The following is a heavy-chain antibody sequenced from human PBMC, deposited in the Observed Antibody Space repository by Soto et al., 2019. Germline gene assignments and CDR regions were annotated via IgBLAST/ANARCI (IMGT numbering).Heavy chain of an antibody. CDR1: GGSISSGGYS. CDR3: ARAGGLGAVAVDY. Sequence: QLQLQESGSGLVKPSQTLSLTCAVSGGSISSGGYSWSWIRQPPGKGLEWIGYIYHSGSTYYNPSLKIRVTISVDRSKNQFSLKLRSVTAAATAVYYCARAGGLGAVAVDYWGQGTLVTVSS. J-gene: IGHJ4*02. D-gene: IGHD6-19*01. V-gene: IGHV4-30-2*01. CDR2: IYHSGST.